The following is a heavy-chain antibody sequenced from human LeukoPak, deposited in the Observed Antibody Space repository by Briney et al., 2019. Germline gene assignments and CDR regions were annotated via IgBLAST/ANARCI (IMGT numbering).Heavy chain of an antibody. CDR1: GFSLSSYA. CDR2: ISNSGGST. D-gene: IGHD5-12*01. J-gene: IGHJ4*02. CDR3: AKGTRAGGYSGYEIDY. Sequence: GGFLRLSCAASGFSLSSYAMSWVRQAPGKGLEWVSGISNSGGSTYYADSVKGRFTISRDNSKNTLNLQMNSLRAEDTAVYYCAKGTRAGGYSGYEIDYWGQGTLVTVSS. V-gene: IGHV3-23*01.